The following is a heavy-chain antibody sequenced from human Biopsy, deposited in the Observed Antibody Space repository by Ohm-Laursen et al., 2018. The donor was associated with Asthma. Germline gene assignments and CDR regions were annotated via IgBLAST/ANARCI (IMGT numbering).Heavy chain of an antibody. CDR1: GFTFGAFW. CDR3: ARFVRAEEGVF. J-gene: IGHJ4*02. Sequence: GSLRLSCAASGFTFGAFWMSWGRQTPGKGLEWVATITGDGSQKFYVDSVTGRFTISRDNSKNSLHLQMNSLRAEDTAVYFCARFVRAEEGVFWGRGTRVTVSS. V-gene: IGHV3-7*01. D-gene: IGHD3-10*02. CDR2: ITGDGSQK.